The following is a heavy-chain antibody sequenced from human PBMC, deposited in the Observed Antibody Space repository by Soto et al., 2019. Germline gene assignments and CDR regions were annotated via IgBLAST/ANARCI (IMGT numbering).Heavy chain of an antibody. CDR1: GGTFSSYT. J-gene: IGHJ4*02. CDR3: ASVVTPGYYFDY. D-gene: IGHD4-4*01. Sequence: QVQLVQSGAEVKKPGSSVKVSCKASGGTFSSYTISWVRQAPGQGLEWMGRIIPILGIANYAQKFQGRVTITADKSTSTAYMELSSLRSEDTAVYYCASVVTPGYYFDYWGQGTLVTVSS. CDR2: IIPILGIA. V-gene: IGHV1-69*02.